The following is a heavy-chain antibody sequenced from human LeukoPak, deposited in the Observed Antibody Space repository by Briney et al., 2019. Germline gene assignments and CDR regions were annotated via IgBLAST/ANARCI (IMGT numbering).Heavy chain of an antibody. CDR1: GFTFSSYA. V-gene: IGHV3-30*04. CDR3: ARDAWDYFDY. D-gene: IGHD7-27*01. Sequence: GGSLRLSCAASGFTFSSYAMHWVRQAPGKGLEWVAVISYDGSNKYYADSVKGRSTISRDNSKNTLYLQMNSLRAEDTAVYYCARDAWDYFDYWGQGTLVTVSS. CDR2: ISYDGSNK. J-gene: IGHJ4*02.